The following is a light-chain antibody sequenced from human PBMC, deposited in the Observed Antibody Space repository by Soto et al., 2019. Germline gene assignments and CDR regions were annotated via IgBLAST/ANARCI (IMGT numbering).Light chain of an antibody. Sequence: VLTQSPGSLSLSPGDRATLSCRASQILDRNPSASYQQKPGQPPPLLIHGASRSAAGIPDRFSGGGSGTEFTLTISSLQSEDFVVYYCQQYNSWPPITFGQGTKVDIK. CDR1: QILDRN. J-gene: IGKJ1*01. V-gene: IGKV3-15*01. CDR2: GAS. CDR3: QQYNSWPPIT.